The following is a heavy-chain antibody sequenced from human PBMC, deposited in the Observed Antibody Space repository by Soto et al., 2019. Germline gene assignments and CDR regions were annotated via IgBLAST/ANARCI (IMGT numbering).Heavy chain of an antibody. CDR1: GFTFNNYA. Sequence: GGSLRLSCAASGFTFNNYAMNWVRQAPGKGLEWVSGTSGSGGNTYYADSVKGRFTISRDNSKNTLYLQMDSLRAEDTAVYHCAWVCHFTLHYGGLDVWGQGTQVTVSS. CDR2: TSGSGGNT. CDR3: AWVCHFTLHYGGLDV. V-gene: IGHV3-23*01. J-gene: IGHJ5*02. D-gene: IGHD3-10*01.